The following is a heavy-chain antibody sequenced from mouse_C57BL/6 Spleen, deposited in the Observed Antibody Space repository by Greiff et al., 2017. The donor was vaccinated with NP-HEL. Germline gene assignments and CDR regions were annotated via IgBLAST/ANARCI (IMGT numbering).Heavy chain of an antibody. Sequence: EVQLQQSGPELVKPGASVKISCKASGYTFTDYYMNWVKQSHGKSLEWIGDINPNNGGTSYNQKFKGKATLTVDKSSSTAYMELRSLTSEDSAVYYCARHYDYDVGYFDVWGTGTTVTVSS. J-gene: IGHJ1*03. V-gene: IGHV1-26*01. CDR2: INPNNGGT. CDR3: ARHYDYDVGYFDV. CDR1: GYTFTDYY. D-gene: IGHD2-4*01.